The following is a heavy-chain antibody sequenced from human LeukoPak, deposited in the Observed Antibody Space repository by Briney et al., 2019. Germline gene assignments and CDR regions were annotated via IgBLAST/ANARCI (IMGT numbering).Heavy chain of an antibody. CDR3: ARADRWDSNYVGRLNWFDP. Sequence: QPGGSLRLSCAASGFTFSSYSMNWVRQAPGKGLEWVSYISSSSSTIYYADSVKGRFTISRDNAKNSLYLQMNSLRAEDTAVYYCARADRWDSNYVGRLNWFDPWGQGTLVTVSS. CDR1: GFTFSSYS. V-gene: IGHV3-48*04. J-gene: IGHJ5*02. D-gene: IGHD4-11*01. CDR2: ISSSSSTI.